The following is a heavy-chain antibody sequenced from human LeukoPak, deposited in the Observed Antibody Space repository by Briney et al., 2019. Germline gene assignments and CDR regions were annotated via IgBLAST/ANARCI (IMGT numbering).Heavy chain of an antibody. V-gene: IGHV3-48*03. CDR3: ADGTYYFDY. Sequence: GGSLRLSCAASGFTFSSYEMNWVRQAPGKGLEWVSYISSSGSAIYYADSVKGRFTISRDNAKNSLYLQMNSLRAEDTAVYYCADGTYYFDYWGQGTLVTVSS. CDR2: ISSSGSAI. CDR1: GFTFSSYE. J-gene: IGHJ4*02.